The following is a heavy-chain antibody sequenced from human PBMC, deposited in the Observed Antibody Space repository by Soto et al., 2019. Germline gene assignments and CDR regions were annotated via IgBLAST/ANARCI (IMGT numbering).Heavy chain of an antibody. D-gene: IGHD3-3*01. CDR2: MNPNSGNT. CDR3: ARVGDFWSGYYPPTYYYYMDV. CDR1: GYTFTSYD. Sequence: QVQLVQSGAEVKKPGASVKVSCKASGYTFTSYDINWVRQATGQGLEWMGWMNPNSGNTGYAQKFQRRVTMTGNTSISTAYMELSSLRSEDTAVYYCARVGDFWSGYYPPTYYYYMDVWGKGTTVTVSS. J-gene: IGHJ6*03. V-gene: IGHV1-8*01.